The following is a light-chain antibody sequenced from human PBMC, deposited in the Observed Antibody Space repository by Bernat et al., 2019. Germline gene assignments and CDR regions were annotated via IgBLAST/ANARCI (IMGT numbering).Light chain of an antibody. CDR3: CSFTTTTTWV. Sequence: QSALTQPPSVSGSPGQSVTISCTGTSSDVGSYNRVSWYQQPPGTAPKLMIYAVNNRPSGVPDRFSGSKSGNTASLTISGLQAEDEADYYCCSFTTTTTWVFGGGTKLTVL. CDR2: AVN. CDR1: SSDVGSYNR. V-gene: IGLV2-18*02. J-gene: IGLJ3*02.